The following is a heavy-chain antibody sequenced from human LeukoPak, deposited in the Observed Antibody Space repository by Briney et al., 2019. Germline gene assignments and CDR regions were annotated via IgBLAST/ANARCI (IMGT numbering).Heavy chain of an antibody. V-gene: IGHV1-18*03. CDR3: ARGAQTYGDYALDWVV. J-gene: IGHJ4*02. Sequence: ASVKVSCKASGYTFTSYGISWVRQAPGQGLEWMGWISAYNGNTNYAQKLQGRVTMTTDTPTSTAYMELRSLRSEDMAVYYCARGAQTYGDYALDWVVWGQGTLVTVSS. CDR1: GYTFTSYG. CDR2: ISAYNGNT. D-gene: IGHD4-17*01.